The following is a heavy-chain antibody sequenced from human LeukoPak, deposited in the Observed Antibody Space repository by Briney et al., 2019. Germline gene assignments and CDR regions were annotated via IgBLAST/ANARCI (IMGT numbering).Heavy chain of an antibody. CDR3: TTDGIAVAGYFDY. V-gene: IGHV3-15*01. CDR1: GFPVSNNY. J-gene: IGHJ4*02. D-gene: IGHD6-19*01. CDR2: IKSKTDGGTK. Sequence: PGGSLRLSCAASGFPVSNNYMSWVRQTPGKGLEWVGRIKSKTDGGTKDYAVPVKGRFTISRDDSKNTLYLQMNSLKTEDTAVYYCTTDGIAVAGYFDYWGQGTLVTVSS.